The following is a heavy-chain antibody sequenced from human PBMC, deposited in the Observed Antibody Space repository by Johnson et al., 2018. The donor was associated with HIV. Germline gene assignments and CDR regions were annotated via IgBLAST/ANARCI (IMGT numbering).Heavy chain of an antibody. CDR2: ISYDGSNK. D-gene: IGHD2-21*02. CDR1: GFTFSSYA. V-gene: IGHV3-30-3*01. CDR3: EAVVVTAIHDAFDI. J-gene: IGHJ3*02. Sequence: VQLVESGGGVVQPGRSLRLSCAASGFTFSSYAMHWVRQAPGKGLEWVAVISYDGSNKYYADSVKGRVTISRDNSKNTLYLQMNSLRAEDTAVYYCEAVVVTAIHDAFDIWGQGTMVTVSS.